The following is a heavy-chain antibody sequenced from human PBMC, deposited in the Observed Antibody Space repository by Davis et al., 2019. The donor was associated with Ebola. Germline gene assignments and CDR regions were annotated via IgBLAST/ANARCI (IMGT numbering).Heavy chain of an antibody. V-gene: IGHV4-59*01. J-gene: IGHJ6*02. CDR1: GGSISSYY. CDR2: IYYSGST. D-gene: IGHD3-10*01. Sequence: PGGSLRLSCTVSGGSISSYYWSWIRQPPGKGLEWIGYIYYSGSTNYNPSLKSRVTISVDTSKNQFSLKLSSVTAADTAVYYCAGGSDVWGQGTTVTVSS. CDR3: AGGSDV.